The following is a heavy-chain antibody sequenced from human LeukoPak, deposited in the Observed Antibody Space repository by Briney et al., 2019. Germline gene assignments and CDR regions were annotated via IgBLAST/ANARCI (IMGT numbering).Heavy chain of an antibody. CDR2: IYYSGST. J-gene: IGHJ5*02. D-gene: IGHD2-2*02. CDR1: GGSVSSGSYY. CDR3: ARSTYCSSTSCYRQNNWFDP. Sequence: SETLSLTCTVSGGSVSSGSYYWSWIRQPPGKGLEWIGYIYYSGSTNYNPSLKSRVTISVDTSENQFSLKLSSVTAADTAVYYCARSTYCSSTSCYRQNNWFDPWGQGTLVTVSS. V-gene: IGHV4-61*01.